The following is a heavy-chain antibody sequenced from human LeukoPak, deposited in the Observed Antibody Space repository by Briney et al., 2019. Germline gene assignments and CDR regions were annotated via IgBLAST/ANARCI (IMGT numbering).Heavy chain of an antibody. CDR3: ASHYDTSGYHYFDF. V-gene: IGHV3-30-3*01. CDR1: GFIFSTYF. D-gene: IGHD3-22*01. Sequence: GGSLRLSCAASGFIFSTYFMTWVRQAPGKGLEWVAVISYDGSNKYYADSVKGRFTISRDSSKNTLYLQMNSLRAEDTAVYYCASHYDTSGYHYFDFRGQGTLVTVSS. J-gene: IGHJ4*02. CDR2: ISYDGSNK.